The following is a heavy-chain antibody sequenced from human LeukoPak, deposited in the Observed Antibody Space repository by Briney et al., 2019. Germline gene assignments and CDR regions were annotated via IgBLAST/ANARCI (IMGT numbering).Heavy chain of an antibody. J-gene: IGHJ1*01. V-gene: IGHV3-21*01. Sequence: GGSLRLSCAASGFTFSSSAMSWVRQAPGKGLEWVSAISNNGGYTYYADSVKGRFTISRDNAKNSLYLQMNSLRAEDTAVYYCRLLGDEYFQHWGQGTLVTVSS. CDR3: RLLGDEYFQH. CDR2: ISNNGGYT. CDR1: GFTFSSSA.